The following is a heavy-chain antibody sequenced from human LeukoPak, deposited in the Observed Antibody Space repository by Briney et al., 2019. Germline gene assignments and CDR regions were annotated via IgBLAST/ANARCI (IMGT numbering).Heavy chain of an antibody. CDR1: GSTFSSYA. CDR3: AKDGDNYYYYYMDV. V-gene: IGHV3-23*01. CDR2: ISGSGGST. Sequence: GGSLRLSCAASGSTFSSYAMSWVRQAPGKGLEWVSAISGSGGSTYYADSVKGRFTISRDNSKNTLYLQMNSLRAEDTAVYYCAKDGDNYYYYYMDVWGKGTTVTVSS. J-gene: IGHJ6*03. D-gene: IGHD7-27*01.